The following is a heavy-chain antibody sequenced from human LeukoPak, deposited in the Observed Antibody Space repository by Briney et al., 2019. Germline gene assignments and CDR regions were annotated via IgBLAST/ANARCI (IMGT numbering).Heavy chain of an antibody. CDR3: AGEVVKELGGVIVYYYYGMDV. CDR1: GFTFSSYR. Sequence: PGGSLRLSCAASGFTFSSYRMNWVRHAPGKGLEWVSSISSSRSYIYYADSVKGRFTISRDKAKNSLYLQMNSLRAEDTAVYYCAGEVVKELGGVIVYYYYGMDVWGQGTTVTVSS. V-gene: IGHV3-21*01. CDR2: ISSSRSYI. J-gene: IGHJ6*02. D-gene: IGHD3-16*02.